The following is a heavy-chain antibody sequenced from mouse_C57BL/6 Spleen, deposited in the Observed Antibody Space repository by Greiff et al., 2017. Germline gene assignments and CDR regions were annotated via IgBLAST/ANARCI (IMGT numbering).Heavy chain of an antibody. D-gene: IGHD2-4*01. CDR2: IYPGSGST. Sequence: QVQLQQPGAELVKPGASVKMSCKASGYTFTSYWITWVKQRPGQGLEWIGDIYPGSGSTNYNEKFKSKDTLTVDTSSSTAYMQLSSLTSEDSAVYYCAREGDYDAWFAYWGQGTLVTVSA. CDR3: AREGDYDAWFAY. V-gene: IGHV1-55*01. CDR1: GYTFTSYW. J-gene: IGHJ3*01.